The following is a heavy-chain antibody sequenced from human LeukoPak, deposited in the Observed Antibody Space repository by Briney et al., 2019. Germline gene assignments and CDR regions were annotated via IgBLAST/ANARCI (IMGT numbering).Heavy chain of an antibody. CDR1: GFTFSSYE. Sequence: GGSLRLSCAASGFTFSSYEMNWVRQAPGKGLEWVSYISSSGSTIYYADSVKGRFTISRDNAKNSLYLQMNSLRAEDTAVFYCARVVWFGGHDAFDIWGQGTMVTVSS. J-gene: IGHJ3*02. D-gene: IGHD3-10*01. CDR2: ISSSGSTI. CDR3: ARVVWFGGHDAFDI. V-gene: IGHV3-48*03.